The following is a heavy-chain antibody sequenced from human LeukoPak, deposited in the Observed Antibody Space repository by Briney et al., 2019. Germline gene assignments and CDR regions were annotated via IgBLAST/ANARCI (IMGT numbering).Heavy chain of an antibody. CDR2: ISSGSNYI. Sequence: PGGSLRLSCAASGFTFSTYSMNWVRQAPGKGLEWVSSISSGSNYIYYADSVKGRLTISRDNAKNSLYLQRNSLRAEDTAVYCCARNLGFYGSGSSFYWGQGTLVTVPS. D-gene: IGHD3-10*01. CDR3: ARNLGFYGSGSSFY. CDR1: GFTFSTYS. V-gene: IGHV3-21*01. J-gene: IGHJ4*02.